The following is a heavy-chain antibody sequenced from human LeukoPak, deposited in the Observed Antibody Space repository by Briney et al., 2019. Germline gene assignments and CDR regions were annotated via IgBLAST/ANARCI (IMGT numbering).Heavy chain of an antibody. D-gene: IGHD2-15*01. CDR3: ARRGYCSGGDCYSAAFDI. Sequence: EESLKISCKGSGYSFTTYWIAWVRQMPGKGLVWMGIIYSGDSDTRYSPSFHGQVTMSADRSISTAYLQWSSLTASDTAMYYCARRGYCSGGDCYSAAFDIWGQGTMVTVSS. CDR1: GYSFTTYW. V-gene: IGHV5-51*01. CDR2: IYSGDSDT. J-gene: IGHJ3*02.